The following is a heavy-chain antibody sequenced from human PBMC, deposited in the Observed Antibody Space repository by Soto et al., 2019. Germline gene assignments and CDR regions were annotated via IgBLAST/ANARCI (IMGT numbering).Heavy chain of an antibody. CDR3: ASHYDSGGYYYRGLDY. D-gene: IGHD3-22*01. Sequence: QVQLVQSGAEVKKPGSSVKVSCTASGGTFNSYAISWVRQAPGQGLEWMGGIIPIFGTADYAQKFQGRVTITEVEFTSTAYMELSSLRSEDTAVYYCASHYDSGGYYYRGLDYWGQGTLVTVSS. CDR1: GGTFNSYA. CDR2: IIPIFGTA. J-gene: IGHJ4*02. V-gene: IGHV1-69*12.